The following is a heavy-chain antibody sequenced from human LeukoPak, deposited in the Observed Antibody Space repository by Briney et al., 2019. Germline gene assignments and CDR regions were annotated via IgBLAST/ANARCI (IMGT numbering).Heavy chain of an antibody. CDR2: INPSGGST. D-gene: IGHD3-22*01. CDR1: GYTFTSYY. V-gene: IGHV1-46*01. J-gene: IGHJ4*02. CDR3: ARVPPDRSGY. Sequence: GASVKVSCTASGYTFTSYYMHWVRQAPGQGLEWMGIINPSGGSTSYAQKFQGRVTVTADKSTSTAYMELSSLRSEDTAVYYCARVPPDRSGYWGQGTLVTVSS.